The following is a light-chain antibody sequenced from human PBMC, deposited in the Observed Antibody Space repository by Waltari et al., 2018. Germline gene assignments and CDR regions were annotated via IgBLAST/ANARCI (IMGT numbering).Light chain of an antibody. CDR2: WAS. Sequence: DIVMTQSPDSLAVSLGERATINCKSSQSVLYSSNNKNFLAWYQKKPGQPPKLLIYWASTRESGVPDRFSGSWSGTDFTLTISSLQAEDVAVYYCQQYYTTPRWTFGQGTKVEIK. V-gene: IGKV4-1*01. J-gene: IGKJ1*01. CDR3: QQYYTTPRWT. CDR1: QSVLYSSNNKNF.